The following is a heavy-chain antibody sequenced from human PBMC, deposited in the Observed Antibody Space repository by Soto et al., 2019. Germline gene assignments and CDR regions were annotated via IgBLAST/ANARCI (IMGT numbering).Heavy chain of an antibody. J-gene: IGHJ4*02. V-gene: IGHV3-74*03. CDR1: GFSFSSYW. CDR2: IKSDGSRI. Sequence: EVQLVESGGGFVQPGGSLRLSCAASGFSFSSYWMYWVRQAPGKGLVWVSRIKSDGSRITYADFAKGRFTMSRDNARNTLSLQMNSLIAEDTADYYCVRGVTADYWGQGTLVTVSP. CDR3: VRGVTADY.